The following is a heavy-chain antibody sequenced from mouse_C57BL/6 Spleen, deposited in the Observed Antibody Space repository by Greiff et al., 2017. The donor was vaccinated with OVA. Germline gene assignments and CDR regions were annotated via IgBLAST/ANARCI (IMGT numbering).Heavy chain of an antibody. D-gene: IGHD2-10*02. CDR3: ARDVEEYVGYFDV. V-gene: IGHV3-6*01. Sequence: EVQLQESGPGLVKPSQSLSLTCSVTGYSITSGYYWNWIRQFPGNKLEWMGYISYDGSNNYNPSLKNRISITRDTSKNQFFLKLNSVTTEDTATYYCARDVEEYVGYFDVWGTGTTVTVSS. J-gene: IGHJ1*03. CDR1: GYSITSGYY. CDR2: ISYDGSN.